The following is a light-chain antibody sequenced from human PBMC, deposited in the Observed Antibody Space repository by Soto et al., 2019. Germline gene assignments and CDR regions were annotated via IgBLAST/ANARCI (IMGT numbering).Light chain of an antibody. CDR1: QGIASW. CDR2: AAS. CDR3: QQANSFPPT. V-gene: IGKV1D-12*01. J-gene: IGKJ4*01. Sequence: DIQMTQSPSSVSASVGDRVTITCRASQGIASWLAWYQQKPGKAPKLLIYAASSLQSGVPSRFSGSRSGTALTLTISTLAPEDFASYYCQQANSFPPTFGGGTKVEIK.